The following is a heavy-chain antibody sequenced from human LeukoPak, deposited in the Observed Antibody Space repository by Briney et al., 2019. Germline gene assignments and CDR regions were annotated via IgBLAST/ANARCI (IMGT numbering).Heavy chain of an antibody. J-gene: IGHJ4*02. CDR1: GFTVSTNY. CDR3: AKEQSSSGYFDY. Sequence: PGGSLRLSCAASGFTVSTNYVSWVRQAPGKGLEWVSVIYRSGSTYYADSVKGRFTISRDNSKNTLYLQMNSLRAEDTAVYYCAKEQSSSGYFDYWGQGTLVTVSS. D-gene: IGHD6-6*01. CDR2: IYRSGST. V-gene: IGHV3-53*01.